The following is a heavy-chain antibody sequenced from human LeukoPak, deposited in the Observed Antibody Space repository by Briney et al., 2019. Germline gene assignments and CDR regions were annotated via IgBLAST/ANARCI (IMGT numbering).Heavy chain of an antibody. V-gene: IGHV4-39*07. D-gene: IGHD3-10*01. CDR3: ARAVTMVRGGTRYGWFDP. CDR2: IYYSGST. CDR1: GGSISSSSYY. J-gene: IGHJ5*02. Sequence: SETLSLTCTVSGGSISSSSYYWGWIRQPPGKGLEWIGSIYYSGSTYYNPSLKSRVTISVDTSKNQFSLKLSSVTAADTAVYSCARAVTMVRGGTRYGWFDPWGQGTLVTVSS.